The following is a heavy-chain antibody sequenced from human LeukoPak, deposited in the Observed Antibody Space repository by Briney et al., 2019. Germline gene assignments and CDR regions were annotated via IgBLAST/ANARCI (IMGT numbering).Heavy chain of an antibody. V-gene: IGHV3-23*01. D-gene: IGHD1-26*01. CDR2: ISGSGGST. CDR1: GFTFGIYA. CDR3: AKAPVHSATRPNWFDP. J-gene: IGHJ5*02. Sequence: GSSLRLSCAASGFTFGIYAMSWVRQAPGKGLEWVSSISGSGGSTYYADSVKGRFTISRDNSNNTLYLQMNSLRAEDTAVYCCAKAPVHSATRPNWFDPWGQGTLVTVS.